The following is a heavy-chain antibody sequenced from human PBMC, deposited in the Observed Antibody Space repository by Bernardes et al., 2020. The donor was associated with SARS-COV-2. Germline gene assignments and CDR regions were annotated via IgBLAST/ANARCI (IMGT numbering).Heavy chain of an antibody. J-gene: IGHJ4*02. D-gene: IGHD4-17*01. CDR3: AKERLRYDYGTGFDC. CDR1: GFTFSNSD. V-gene: IGHV3-35*01. Sequence: GRTLRVSCAASGFTFSNSDMNWVHKAQGKGLEWESGVSCNGSRTHYADSVKGRFIISRDNSKNTLYLQMNSLRAEDTAVYYCAKERLRYDYGTGFDCWGQGTLVTVSS. CDR2: VSCNGSRT.